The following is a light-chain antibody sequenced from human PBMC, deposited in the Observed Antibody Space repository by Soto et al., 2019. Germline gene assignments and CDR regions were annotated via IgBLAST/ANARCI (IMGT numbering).Light chain of an antibody. CDR3: SSYTSSSPL. J-gene: IGLJ2*01. Sequence: QSALTQPASVSGSPGQSITISCTGTASDVGAYDYVSWYQQYPGKAPKLMIYEVSNRPSGVSNRFSGSKSGNTASLTISGLQAEDEADYYCSSYTSSSPLFGGGTKLTVL. CDR2: EVS. V-gene: IGLV2-14*01. CDR1: ASDVGAYDY.